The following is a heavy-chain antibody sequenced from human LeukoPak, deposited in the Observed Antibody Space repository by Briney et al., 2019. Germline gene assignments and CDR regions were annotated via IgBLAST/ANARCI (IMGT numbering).Heavy chain of an antibody. J-gene: IGHJ4*02. Sequence: GGSLRLSRAASGFTFSSYELIWVRQAPGRGLEWVSYINPSGARIYYAGSVKGRFTISRDNAKNSLYLQMNSLRAEDTGVYYCSREGSDGYNFDYWGQGTLVTVSS. CDR3: SREGSDGYNFDY. CDR2: INPSGARI. D-gene: IGHD5-24*01. V-gene: IGHV3-48*03. CDR1: GFTFSSYE.